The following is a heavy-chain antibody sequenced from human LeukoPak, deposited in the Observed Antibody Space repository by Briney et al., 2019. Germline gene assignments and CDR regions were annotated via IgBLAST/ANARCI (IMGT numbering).Heavy chain of an antibody. CDR2: TYYRSKWYN. CDR1: GDSVSSNSAA. D-gene: IGHD3-3*01. CDR3: ARDQKRITIFGAVTNTFDY. V-gene: IGHV6-1*01. Sequence: SQTLSLTCAISGDSVSSNSAAWNWIRQSPSRGLEWLGRTYYRSKWYNDYAVSVKSRITINPDTSKNQFSLQLNSVTPEDTAVYYCARDQKRITIFGAVTNTFDYWGQGTLVTVSS. J-gene: IGHJ4*02.